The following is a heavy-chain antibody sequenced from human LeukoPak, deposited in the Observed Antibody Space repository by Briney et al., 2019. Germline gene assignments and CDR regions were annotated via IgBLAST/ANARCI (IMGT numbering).Heavy chain of an antibody. CDR1: GFTFSSYA. CDR2: ISYDGSNK. D-gene: IGHD4-17*01. Sequence: GGSLRLSCAASGFTFSSYAMHWVRQAPGKGLEWVAVISYDGSNKYYADSVKGRFTISRDNSKNTLYLQMNSLRAEDTAVYYCARDGATVTTWYFDYWGQGTLVTVSS. CDR3: ARDGATVTTWYFDY. J-gene: IGHJ4*02. V-gene: IGHV3-30-3*01.